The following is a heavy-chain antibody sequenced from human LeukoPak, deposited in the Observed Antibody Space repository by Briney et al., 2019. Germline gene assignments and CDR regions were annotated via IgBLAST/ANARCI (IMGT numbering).Heavy chain of an antibody. CDR2: IIPIFGTA. D-gene: IGHD1-26*01. CDR3: ARDHRWELPLDY. V-gene: IGHV1-69*13. J-gene: IGHJ4*02. Sequence: GASVKVSCKASGGTFSSHAISWVRQAPGQGLEWMGGIIPIFGTANYAQKFQGRVTITADESTSTAYMELSSLRSEDTAVYYCARDHRWELPLDYWGQGTLVTVSS. CDR1: GGTFSSHA.